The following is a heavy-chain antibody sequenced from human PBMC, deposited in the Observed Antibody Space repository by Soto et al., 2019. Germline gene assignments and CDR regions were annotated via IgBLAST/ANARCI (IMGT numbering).Heavy chain of an antibody. CDR2: ISSGGLTI. D-gene: IGHD3-10*01. V-gene: IGHV3-11*01. CDR1: GFTFSDYY. J-gene: IGHJ6*02. CDR3: ARDPGIYYGMDV. Sequence: QVQLVESGGGLVKPGGSLRLSCTASGFTFSDYYMTWIRQAPGKGLEWLSYISSGGLTIYYADSVKGRFTVSRDNAKNSMYLQMNTLRVEDTAVSYCARDPGIYYGMDVWGQGTTVTVSS.